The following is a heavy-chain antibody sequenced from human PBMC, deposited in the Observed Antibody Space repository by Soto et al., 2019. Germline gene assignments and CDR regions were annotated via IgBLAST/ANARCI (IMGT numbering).Heavy chain of an antibody. CDR2: INHSGST. CDR3: ARESNYYYYYSMDV. CDR1: GGSFSGYY. Sequence: PSETLSLTCAVYGGSFSGYYWSWIRQPPGKGLEWIGEINHSGSTNYNPSLKSRVTISVDTSKDQFSLKLSSVTAADTAVYYCARESNYYYYYSMDVWGKGTTVTV. V-gene: IGHV4-34*01. J-gene: IGHJ6*03.